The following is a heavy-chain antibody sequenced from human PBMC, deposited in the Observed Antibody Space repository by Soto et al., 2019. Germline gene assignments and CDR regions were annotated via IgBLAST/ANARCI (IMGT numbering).Heavy chain of an antibody. Sequence: QGQLVQSGAEVKKPGASVKVSCGTSGFSFTSYSFHWVRQAPAQGLQWMGWINAGRGKTKYSQQFQGRVTFTWDTFANTVYMELSRLTSEDTSVFYCARWIDNGYFDSWGQGTLVTVSA. D-gene: IGHD2-8*01. J-gene: IGHJ4*02. CDR1: GFSFTSYS. CDR2: INAGRGKT. CDR3: ARWIDNGYFDS. V-gene: IGHV1-3*01.